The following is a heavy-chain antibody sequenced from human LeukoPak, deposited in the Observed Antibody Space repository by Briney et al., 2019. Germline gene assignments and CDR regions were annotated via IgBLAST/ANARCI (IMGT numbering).Heavy chain of an antibody. CDR1: GYTFTSYA. Sequence: SCKASGYTFTSYAMHWVRQAPGKGLEWVAVISYDGSNKYYADSVKGRFTISRDNSKNTQYLQMNSLRAEDTAVYYCASLAVASYFDYWGQGTLVTVSS. CDR3: ASLAVASYFDY. D-gene: IGHD6-19*01. CDR2: ISYDGSNK. V-gene: IGHV3-30*04. J-gene: IGHJ4*02.